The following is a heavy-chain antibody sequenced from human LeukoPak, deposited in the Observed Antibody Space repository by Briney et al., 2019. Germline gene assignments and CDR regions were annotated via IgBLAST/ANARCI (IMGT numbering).Heavy chain of an antibody. V-gene: IGHV3-30*02. J-gene: IGHJ6*03. CDR2: IRYNGSEK. CDR1: WLPFSSYV. D-gene: IGHD3-10*02. Sequence: GGSLRLSRALSWLPFSSYVMHGGPHSPGRGREGGAFIRYNGSEKYYTDSVKGQFTSSRDNSKNTLYLQMNSLSAEDTAFYYCAKEELRRITMWGYMAVSGKGNPVTLSS. CDR3: AKEELRRITMWGYMAV.